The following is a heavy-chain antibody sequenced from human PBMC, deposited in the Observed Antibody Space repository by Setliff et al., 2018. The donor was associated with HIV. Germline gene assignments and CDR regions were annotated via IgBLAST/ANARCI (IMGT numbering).Heavy chain of an antibody. CDR3: ARFIGYCGSASCYGMDV. V-gene: IGHV3-48*01. Sequence: GGSLRLSCAASGFTFSSYSMNWVRQAPGKGLEWVPYISSSTSTIYYADSVKGRFTISRDNAKNSLYLQMNSLGAEDTAVYYCARFIGYCGSASCYGMDVWGKGTTVTVSS. D-gene: IGHD2-2*01. J-gene: IGHJ6*04. CDR1: GFTFSSYS. CDR2: ISSSTSTI.